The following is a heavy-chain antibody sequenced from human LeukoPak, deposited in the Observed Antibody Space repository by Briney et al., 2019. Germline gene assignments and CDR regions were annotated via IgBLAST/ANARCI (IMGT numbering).Heavy chain of an antibody. CDR2: ISYDGSNK. D-gene: IGHD2-2*01. Sequence: GGSLRLSCAASGFTFSSYGMHWVRQAPGKGLEWVAVISYDGSNKYYADSVKGRFTISRDNSKNTLDLQMNSLRAEDTAVYYCAKSGYQLLAGNWFDPWGQGPLVTVSS. V-gene: IGHV3-30*18. J-gene: IGHJ5*02. CDR3: AKSGYQLLAGNWFDP. CDR1: GFTFSSYG.